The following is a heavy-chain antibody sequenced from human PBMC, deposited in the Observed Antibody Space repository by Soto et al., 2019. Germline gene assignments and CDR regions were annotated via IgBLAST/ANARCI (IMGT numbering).Heavy chain of an antibody. V-gene: IGHV4-34*01. CDR2: INHSGST. CDR3: ARGTDFDY. CDR1: GGSFSGYY. Sequence: SETLSLTCAVYGGSFSGYYWSWIRQPPGKGLEWIGEINHSGSTNYNPSLKSRVTISVDTSKNQFSLKLSSVTAADTAVYYCARGTDFDYWGQGTLVTVSS. J-gene: IGHJ4*02.